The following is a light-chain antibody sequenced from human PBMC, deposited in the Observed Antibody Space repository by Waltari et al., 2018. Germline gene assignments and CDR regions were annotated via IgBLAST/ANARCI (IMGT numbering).Light chain of an antibody. Sequence: QSVLTQPPSESGTPGQRVTISCSGSSSNIGSNVVNWYQQVPGTTPKLLIYRKEQRPSGVPDRISASKSGTSASLAISGLQSEDEAHYYCAAWDDSLNGHWVFGGGTKLTVL. CDR2: RKE. CDR3: AAWDDSLNGHWV. V-gene: IGLV1-44*01. J-gene: IGLJ2*01. CDR1: SSNIGSNV.